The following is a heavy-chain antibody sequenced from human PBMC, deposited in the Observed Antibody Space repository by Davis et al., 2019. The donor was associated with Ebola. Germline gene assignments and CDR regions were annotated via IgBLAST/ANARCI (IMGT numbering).Heavy chain of an antibody. CDR1: GFKFNNYD. D-gene: IGHD6-19*01. J-gene: IGHJ5*02. Sequence: PGGSLRLSCAASGFKFNNYDMHWVRQAPGKGPEWVGKIKYDGGDKYYLDSVKGRFTISRDNAENSLFLQMNSLRVEDTAVYYCAKDSGWQMSPWGQGTLVTVSS. CDR2: IKYDGGDK. V-gene: IGHV3-7*01. CDR3: AKDSGWQMSP.